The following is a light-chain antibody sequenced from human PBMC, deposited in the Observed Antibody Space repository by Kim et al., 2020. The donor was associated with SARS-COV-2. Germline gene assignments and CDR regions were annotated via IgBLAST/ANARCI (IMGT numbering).Light chain of an antibody. Sequence: SPGEKATLFCRASRRVTSNYLAWYQQKPGQAPRLLIYIASSRATGIPDRFSGSGSGTEFTLTISRLEPEDFAVYYCHQYGSPPSTFGQGTRLEIK. J-gene: IGKJ5*01. CDR2: IAS. V-gene: IGKV3-20*01. CDR1: RRVTSNY. CDR3: HQYGSPPST.